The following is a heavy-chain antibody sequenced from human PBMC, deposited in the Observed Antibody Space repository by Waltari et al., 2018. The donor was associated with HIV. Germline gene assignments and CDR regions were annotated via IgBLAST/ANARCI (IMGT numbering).Heavy chain of an antibody. J-gene: IGHJ6*02. CDR1: GFTFCTFW. V-gene: IGHV3-74*01. CDR3: ARGRYYGMDV. CDR2: INSDGSST. Sequence: EVQLVESGGGLVPPGGSLRLSCAASGFTFCTFWMHWVRQTPGKGLVWVSGINSDGSSTTYADSVKGRFTISRDNPKNTLYLQMSSLRAEDTAVYFCARGRYYGMDVWGQGTTVTVSS.